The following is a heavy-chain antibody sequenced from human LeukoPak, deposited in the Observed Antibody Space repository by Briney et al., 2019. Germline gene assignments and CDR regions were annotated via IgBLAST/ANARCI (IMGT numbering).Heavy chain of an antibody. Sequence: GGSLRLSCAASGFTFSSYSMNWVRQAPGKGLEWVSYISSSSSTIYYADSVRGRFTISRDNAKNSLYLQMNSLRAEDTAVYYCARGPRYFDYWGQGALVTVSS. CDR2: ISSSSSTI. J-gene: IGHJ4*02. V-gene: IGHV3-48*01. CDR1: GFTFSSYS. CDR3: ARGPRYFDY.